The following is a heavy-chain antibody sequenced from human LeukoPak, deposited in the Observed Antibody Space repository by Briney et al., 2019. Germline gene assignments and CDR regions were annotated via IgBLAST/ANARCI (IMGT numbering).Heavy chain of an antibody. CDR2: ISSSSSYI. V-gene: IGHV3-21*01. Sequence: PGGSLRLSCAASGFTFSSYSMNWVRQAPGKGLEWVSSISSSSSYIYYADSVKGRFTISRDNAKNSLYLQMNSLRAEDTAVYYCAGDGSTSSIAIVRYHYYYYGMDVWGQGTTVTVSS. D-gene: IGHD2-2*01. CDR1: GFTFSSYS. CDR3: AGDGSTSSIAIVRYHYYYYGMDV. J-gene: IGHJ6*02.